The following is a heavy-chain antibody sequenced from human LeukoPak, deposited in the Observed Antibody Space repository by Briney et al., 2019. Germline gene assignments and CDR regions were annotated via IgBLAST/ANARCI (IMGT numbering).Heavy chain of an antibody. D-gene: IGHD3-10*01. J-gene: IGHJ4*02. Sequence: TAGGSLRLSCAASGFTFSSYSMNWVRQAPGKGLEWGSSISSSSSYIYYADSVKGRFTISRDNARNSLYLQMNSLRAEDTAVYYCARVVRSASQIFGDYWGQGTLVTVSS. CDR1: GFTFSSYS. V-gene: IGHV3-21*01. CDR3: ARVVRSASQIFGDY. CDR2: ISSSSSYI.